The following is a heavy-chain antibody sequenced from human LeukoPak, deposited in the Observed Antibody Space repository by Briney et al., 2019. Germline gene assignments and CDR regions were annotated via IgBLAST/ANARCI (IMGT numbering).Heavy chain of an antibody. V-gene: IGHV3-7*01. CDR3: VPLNWNPPGDFDR. D-gene: IGHD1-20*01. J-gene: IGHJ4*02. Sequence: GGSLRLSCAASGFTFSSYWMNWVRQAPGKGLEWVANIKKDGSDKYYVDSVKGRFTISKDNTKNSLYLQMNSLRVEDTAVYYCVPLNWNPPGDFDRWGQGTLVTVSS. CDR1: GFTFSSYW. CDR2: IKKDGSDK.